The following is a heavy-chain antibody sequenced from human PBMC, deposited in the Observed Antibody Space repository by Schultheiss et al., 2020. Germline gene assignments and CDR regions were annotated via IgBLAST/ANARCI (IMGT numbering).Heavy chain of an antibody. CDR3: ARLVPDTAMDSYGYYYMDV. Sequence: SQTLSLTCVDYGGSFSGYYWSWIRQPPGKGLEWIGEINHSGSINYNPSLKSRVTISVDTSKTQFSLNLNSVTAADTAVYYCARLVPDTAMDSYGYYYMDVWGKGTRVTVSS. V-gene: IGHV4-34*01. J-gene: IGHJ6*03. CDR2: INHSGSI. D-gene: IGHD5-18*01. CDR1: GGSFSGYY.